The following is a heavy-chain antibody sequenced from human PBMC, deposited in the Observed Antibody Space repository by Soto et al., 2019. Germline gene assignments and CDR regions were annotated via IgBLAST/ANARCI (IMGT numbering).Heavy chain of an antibody. CDR3: AGAPGGIAVAGWFDP. CDR1: GGTFSSYA. V-gene: IGHV1-69*13. J-gene: IGHJ5*02. CDR2: IIPIFGTA. Sequence: ASVKVSCKASGGTFSSYAISWVRQAPGRGLEWMGGIIPIFGTANYAQKFQGRVTITADESTSTAYMELSSLRSEDTAVYYCAGAPGGIAVAGWFDPWGQGTLVTVSS. D-gene: IGHD6-19*01.